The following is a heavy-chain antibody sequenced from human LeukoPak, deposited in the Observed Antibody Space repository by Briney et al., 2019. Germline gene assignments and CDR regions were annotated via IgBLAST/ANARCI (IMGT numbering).Heavy chain of an antibody. Sequence: PGESLTLSCAASGFTFSNYGIHWVRQAPGKGLEWVAVISHDGSNEFYADSVKGRFTISRDSSKNTLYLQMNSLRAEDTAVYFCARVDGSPDYWGQGTLVTVSS. CDR2: ISHDGSNE. D-gene: IGHD2-15*01. CDR1: GFTFSNYG. V-gene: IGHV3-30*03. CDR3: ARVDGSPDY. J-gene: IGHJ4*02.